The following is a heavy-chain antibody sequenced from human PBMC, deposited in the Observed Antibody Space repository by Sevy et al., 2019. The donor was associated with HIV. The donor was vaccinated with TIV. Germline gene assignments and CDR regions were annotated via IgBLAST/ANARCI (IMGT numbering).Heavy chain of an antibody. CDR1: GFTFTDAW. J-gene: IGHJ4*02. D-gene: IGHD6-13*01. CDR3: TTDSWSQEDYYDY. Sequence: GESLKISCAASGFTFTDAWMSWVRQAPGKGLEWVGRIKGKPSGGAIDYAEPGKVSFIISRDDSKNKLYMQMSSLRTEDTAVYYCTTDSWSQEDYYDYWGQGTLVTVSS. V-gene: IGHV3-15*01. CDR2: IKGKPSGGAI.